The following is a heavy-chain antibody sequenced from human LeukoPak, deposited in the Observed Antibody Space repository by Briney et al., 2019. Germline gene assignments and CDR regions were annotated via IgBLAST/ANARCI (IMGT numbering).Heavy chain of an antibody. V-gene: IGHV3-7*01. Sequence: SGGSLRLSCAASRFTFNNYWMTWVRQAPGKGLEWVASIRDDGSAQYYVGSVQGRFTISRDDAKNSLYLQMNSLKAEDTAIYYCARIQLYHGDFASWGQGTLVTVSS. D-gene: IGHD1-1*01. J-gene: IGHJ4*02. CDR3: ARIQLYHGDFAS. CDR2: IRDDGSAQ. CDR1: RFTFNNYW.